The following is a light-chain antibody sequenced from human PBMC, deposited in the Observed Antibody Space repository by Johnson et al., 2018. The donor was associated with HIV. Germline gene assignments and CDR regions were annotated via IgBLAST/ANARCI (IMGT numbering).Light chain of an antibody. J-gene: IGLJ1*01. Sequence: QSVLTQPPSVSAAPGQKVTISCSGSSSNIGNNYVSWYQQLPGTAPKLLVYENVKRPSGIPDRFSGSKSGTSATLGITGLQTGDEADYYCGTWDSSLSVYVLGTGTKVTVL. CDR3: GTWDSSLSVYV. V-gene: IGLV1-51*02. CDR2: ENV. CDR1: SSNIGNNY.